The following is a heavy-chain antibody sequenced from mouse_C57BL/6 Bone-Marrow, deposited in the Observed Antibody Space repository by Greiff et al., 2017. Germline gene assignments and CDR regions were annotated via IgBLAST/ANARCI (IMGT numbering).Heavy chain of an antibody. CDR1: GYTFTGYW. D-gene: IGHD3-3*01. Sequence: QVQLQQPGAELVKPGASVKMSCKASGYTFTGYWITWVKQRPGQGLEWIGDIYPGSGSTNYNEKFKGKATLTVNTSSSTAYMQLSSLTSEDSAVYYCARGTAFYAMDYWGQGTSVTVSS. J-gene: IGHJ4*01. V-gene: IGHV1-55*01. CDR2: IYPGSGST. CDR3: ARGTAFYAMDY.